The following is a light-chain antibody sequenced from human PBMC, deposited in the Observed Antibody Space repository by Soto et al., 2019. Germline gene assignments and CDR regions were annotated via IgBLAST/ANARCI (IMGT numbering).Light chain of an antibody. CDR2: NNN. Sequence: QSVLTQPPSASGTPGQRVTISCSGSSSNIGSYTVNWYQLLPGTAPKLLIYNNNHRPSGVPDRFSGSKSDTSASLAISGLQSEDEADYYCAAWDDSLNGRLFGGGTQLTVL. CDR1: SSNIGSYT. J-gene: IGLJ2*01. V-gene: IGLV1-44*01. CDR3: AAWDDSLNGRL.